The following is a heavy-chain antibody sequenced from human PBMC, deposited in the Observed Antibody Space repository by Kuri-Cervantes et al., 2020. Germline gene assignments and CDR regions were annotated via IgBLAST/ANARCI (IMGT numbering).Heavy chain of an antibody. CDR2: MAAGGEA. CDR1: GFRVSTYD. J-gene: IGHJ5*02. V-gene: IGHV3-13*01. D-gene: IGHD3-16*01. CDR3: ARGPRSPKLWGNWFDP. Sequence: GGSLRLSCAASGFRVSTYDMSWIRQSTERGLEWVSLMAAGGEAYYSDSVKGRFTISRDAGTNTLHLQMNSLRAEDTAVYYCARGPRSPKLWGNWFDPWGQGTLVTVSS.